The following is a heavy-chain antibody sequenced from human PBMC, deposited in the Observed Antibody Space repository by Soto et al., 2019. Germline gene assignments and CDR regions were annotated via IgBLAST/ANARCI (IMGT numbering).Heavy chain of an antibody. CDR2: ISAYNGNT. CDR1: GYTFTSYG. J-gene: IGHJ5*02. D-gene: IGHD1-7*01. CDR3: ARDSELELRCWFDP. V-gene: IGHV1-18*01. Sequence: ASVKVSCKASGYTFTSYGISWVRQAPGQGLEWMGWISAYNGNTNYAQKLQGRVTMTTDTSTSTAYMELRSLRSDDTAVYYCARDSELELRCWFDPWGQGTLVTVSS.